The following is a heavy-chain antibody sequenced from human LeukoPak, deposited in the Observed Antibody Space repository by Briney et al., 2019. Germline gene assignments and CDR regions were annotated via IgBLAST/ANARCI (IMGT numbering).Heavy chain of an antibody. CDR2: ISAYNGNT. J-gene: IGHJ6*03. V-gene: IGHV1-18*01. CDR3: ARGIGYSSFGYYMDV. CDR1: GYTFTSYG. Sequence: GASVKVSCKASGYTFTSYGISWVRQAPGQGLEWMGWISAYNGNTNYAQKFQGRVTITRNTSISTAYMELSSLRSEDTAVYYCARGIGYSSFGYYMDVWGKGTTVTVSS. D-gene: IGHD6-13*01.